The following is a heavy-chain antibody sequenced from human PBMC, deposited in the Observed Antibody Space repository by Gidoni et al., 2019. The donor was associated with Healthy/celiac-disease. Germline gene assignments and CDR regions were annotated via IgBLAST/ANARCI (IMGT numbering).Heavy chain of an antibody. CDR3: ARDYAAAGTVEAGWFDP. CDR1: GYTFTGYY. V-gene: IGHV1-2*02. Sequence: QVQLVQSGAEVKKPGASVKVSCKASGYTFTGYYMHWVRQAPGQGLEWMGWINPNSGGTNYAQKFQGRVTMTRDTSISTAYMELSRLRSDDTAVYYCARDYAAAGTVEAGWFDPWGQGTLVTVSS. D-gene: IGHD6-13*01. J-gene: IGHJ5*02. CDR2: INPNSGGT.